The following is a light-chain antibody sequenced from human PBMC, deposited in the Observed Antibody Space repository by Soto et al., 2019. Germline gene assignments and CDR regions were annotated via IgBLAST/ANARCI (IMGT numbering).Light chain of an antibody. J-gene: IGKJ2*01. CDR2: TAS. CDR3: QQSYTTPYT. V-gene: IGKV1-39*01. CDR1: RSVSTN. Sequence: DIQMTQSPSSLSASVGDRVTISCRASRSVSTNLQWYQQKPGQAPNLLIYTASNLRAGVPSRFSGSGSGTDFTLTIRSLHPEDFATYYCQQSYTTPYTFGQGTKLEIQ.